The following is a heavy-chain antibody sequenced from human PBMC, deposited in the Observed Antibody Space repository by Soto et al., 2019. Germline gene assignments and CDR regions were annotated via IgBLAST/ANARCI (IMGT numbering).Heavy chain of an antibody. D-gene: IGHD4-17*01. CDR2: IKSKTDGGTT. J-gene: IGHJ3*02. Sequence: EVQLVESGGGLVKPGGSLRLSCAASGFTFSNAWMSWVRQAPGKGLEWVGRIKSKTDGGTTDYAAPVKGRFTISRDDSKNTLYLQMNSLKTDDTAVYYCTTGSRLRFAFDIWGQGTMVTVSS. V-gene: IGHV3-15*01. CDR1: GFTFSNAW. CDR3: TTGSRLRFAFDI.